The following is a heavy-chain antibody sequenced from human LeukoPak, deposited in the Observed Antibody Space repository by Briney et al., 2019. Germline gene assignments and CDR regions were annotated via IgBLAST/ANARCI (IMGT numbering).Heavy chain of an antibody. V-gene: IGHV4-59*08. Sequence: PSETLSLTCSVSGGSISSYYWSWIRQPPGKGLEWIGYIYYSGSTNYNPSLKSRVTISQDTSKNQFSLKLSSVTAADTAVYYCARQQYSISPLFRYWGQGTLVTVSS. D-gene: IGHD2-2*01. CDR3: ARQQYSISPLFRY. J-gene: IGHJ4*02. CDR1: GGSISSYY. CDR2: IYYSGST.